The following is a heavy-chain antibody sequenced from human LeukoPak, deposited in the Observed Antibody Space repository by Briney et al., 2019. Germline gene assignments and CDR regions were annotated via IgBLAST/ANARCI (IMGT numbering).Heavy chain of an antibody. D-gene: IGHD6-13*01. CDR2: ISWNSGSI. Sequence: GGSLRLSCAASGFTFDDYAMHWVRQAPGKGLEWVSGISWNSGSIGYADSVRGRFTISRDNAKNSLYLQMNSLRAEDTALYYCAKDSSSSWYDAFDIWGQGTMVTVSS. V-gene: IGHV3-9*01. J-gene: IGHJ3*02. CDR1: GFTFDDYA. CDR3: AKDSSSSWYDAFDI.